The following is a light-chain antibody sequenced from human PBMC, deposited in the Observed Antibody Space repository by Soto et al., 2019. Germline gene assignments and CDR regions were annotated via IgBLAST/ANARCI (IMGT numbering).Light chain of an antibody. CDR1: QSISSN. J-gene: IGKJ1*01. V-gene: IGKV3-15*01. CDR2: GAS. CDR3: QQSNNWPPLT. Sequence: EIVMTQSPATLSVSPGERATLSCRASQSISSNLAWYQHKPGQAPRLLIHGASTRATGIPARFSGSGCGTEFTLTISSRQMEDFADYDCQQSNNWPPLTFGQGTKVEIK.